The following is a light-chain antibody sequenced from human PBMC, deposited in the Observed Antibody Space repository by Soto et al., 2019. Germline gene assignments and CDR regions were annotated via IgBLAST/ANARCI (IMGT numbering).Light chain of an antibody. CDR1: QSVSSNY. CDR2: AAS. J-gene: IGKJ1*01. CDR3: QQYGSSLPWT. V-gene: IGKV3-20*01. Sequence: EIVLTQSPGTLSLSPGEIATLSCRASQSVSSNYLAWYQQKPGQAPRLLIYAASTRATGIPDRFSGSGSGADFTLTISRLDPEDLAVYYCQQYGSSLPWTCGQGTKVGIK.